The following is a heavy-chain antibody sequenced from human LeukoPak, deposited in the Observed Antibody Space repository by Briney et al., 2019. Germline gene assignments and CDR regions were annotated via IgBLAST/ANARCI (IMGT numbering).Heavy chain of an antibody. D-gene: IGHD5-18*01. CDR2: IHHRGTT. Sequence: SETLSLTCTVSGGSIRTNTYYWGWVRQPPGKGLEWIGEIHHRGTTYYLPSLKSRVTMSVDTSKNHFSLELSSVIAADTAVYYCAIVTYNGYQHFDNWGQGILVIVSS. J-gene: IGHJ4*02. V-gene: IGHV4-39*07. CDR3: AIVTYNGYQHFDN. CDR1: GGSIRTNTYY.